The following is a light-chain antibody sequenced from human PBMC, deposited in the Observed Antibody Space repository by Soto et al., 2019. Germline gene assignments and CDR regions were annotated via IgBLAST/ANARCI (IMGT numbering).Light chain of an antibody. CDR3: KQSYATPYT. V-gene: IGKV1-39*01. Sequence: DIQMTQSPSSLSASVGDRVTITCRASQSISSYLNWYQQKPGKAPKLLIYAAFSLQSGVPSRFSGSGSATDFTLTISSLQPEDFATYFCKQSYATPYTFGQGTKLEIK. CDR1: QSISSY. CDR2: AAF. J-gene: IGKJ2*01.